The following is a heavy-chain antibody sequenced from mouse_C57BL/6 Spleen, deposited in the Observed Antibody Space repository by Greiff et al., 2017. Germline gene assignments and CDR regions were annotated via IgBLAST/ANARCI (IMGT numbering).Heavy chain of an antibody. CDR2: IHPNSGST. CDR1: GYTFTSYW. Sequence: QVQLQQPGAELVKPGASVKLSCKASGYTFTSYWMHWVKQRPGQGLEWIGMIHPNSGSTYYNEQFKSKDTLTVDKSSIKAYMQLSCLASGDSAVYYCARRWDGAWFAYWGQGTLVTVSA. V-gene: IGHV1-64*01. CDR3: ARRWDGAWFAY. D-gene: IGHD4-1*01. J-gene: IGHJ3*01.